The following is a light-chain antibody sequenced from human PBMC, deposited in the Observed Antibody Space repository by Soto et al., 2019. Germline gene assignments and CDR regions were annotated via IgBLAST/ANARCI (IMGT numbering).Light chain of an antibody. V-gene: IGKV1-39*01. J-gene: IGKJ1*01. CDR1: QTINNF. Sequence: DIQMTQSRSSLFASVGDRVTVTCRASQTINNFLNWYHQKPGKAPKLLIYGASSLQSGVPSRFSGGGSGTTFHLSTYSVRSEGFANYHCQLSRSSPTTLGQGTTV. CDR2: GAS. CDR3: QLSRSSPTT.